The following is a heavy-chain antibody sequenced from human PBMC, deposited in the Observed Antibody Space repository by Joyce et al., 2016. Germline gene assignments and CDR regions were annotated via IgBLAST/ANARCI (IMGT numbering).Heavy chain of an antibody. CDR1: GFTFSSYS. V-gene: IGHV3-21*01. J-gene: IGHJ4*02. CDR2: LSSSSSYI. D-gene: IGHD2-8*01. CDR3: ARSSYTNGIFDY. Sequence: EVQLVESGGGLVKPGGSLRLSCAAFGFTFSSYSMSWVRQAPGKGLDWISSLSSSSSYIKYTDSVKGRFTISRDNAKNSLYLQMNSLRVEDTAVYYCARSSYTNGIFDYWGQGTLVTVSS.